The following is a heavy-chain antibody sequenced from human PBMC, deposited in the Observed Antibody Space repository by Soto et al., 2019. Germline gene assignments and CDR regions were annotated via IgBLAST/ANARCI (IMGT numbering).Heavy chain of an antibody. CDR2: ISSTGSYI. Sequence: EVQLVESGGGLVKPGGSLRLSCAGSGFTFSSYTMNWVRQAPGKGLEWVSSISSTGSYIYYADSVKGRFTISRDNAKKSLYLQMNSLEAEDTAVYYCADMHRGYDYVSGVDVWGQGTTVTVSS. CDR1: GFTFSSYT. CDR3: ADMHRGYDYVSGVDV. D-gene: IGHD5-12*01. V-gene: IGHV3-21*01. J-gene: IGHJ6*02.